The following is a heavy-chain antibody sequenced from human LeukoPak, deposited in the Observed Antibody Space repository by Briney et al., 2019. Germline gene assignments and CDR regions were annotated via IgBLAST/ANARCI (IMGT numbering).Heavy chain of an antibody. CDR3: VRDGVSTIPLDY. J-gene: IGHJ4*02. V-gene: IGHV3-74*03. CDR1: GFTVSRNY. D-gene: IGHD2-21*01. Sequence: GGSLRLSCAASGFTVSRNYMSWVRQAPGKGLVWVSRIDSDGRSTTYADSVKGRFTISRDNAKNTLYLQMNSLRAEDTAVYYCVRDGVSTIPLDYWGQGSLVTVSS. CDR2: IDSDGRST.